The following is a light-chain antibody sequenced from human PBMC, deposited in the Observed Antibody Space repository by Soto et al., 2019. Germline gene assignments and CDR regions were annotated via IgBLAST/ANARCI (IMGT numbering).Light chain of an antibody. Sequence: QSALTQPASVSGSPGQSITISCTGTSSDVGSYKYVSWYQQHPGKAPKLMIYEVSNRPSGVSNRFSGSKSGNTASLTISGLQAEDEADYYCSSYTSSSTTLYVFGTGTKLTVL. V-gene: IGLV2-14*01. J-gene: IGLJ1*01. CDR1: SSDVGSYKY. CDR3: SSYTSSSTTLYV. CDR2: EVS.